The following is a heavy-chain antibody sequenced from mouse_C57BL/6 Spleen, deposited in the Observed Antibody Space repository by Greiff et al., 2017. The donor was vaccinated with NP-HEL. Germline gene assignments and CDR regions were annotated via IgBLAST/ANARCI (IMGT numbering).Heavy chain of an antibody. Sequence: EVQLQQSGPELVKPGASVKISCKASGYTFTNYYMNWVKQSHGKSLEWIEVINPNNVGTSYTQKFKGKPTLTVDKSSSTAYMELRSLTSEDSAVYYCARWITTVVATSDYWGQGTTLTVSS. CDR1: GYTFTNYY. CDR3: ARWITTVVATSDY. D-gene: IGHD1-1*01. CDR2: INPNNVGT. V-gene: IGHV1-26*01. J-gene: IGHJ2*01.